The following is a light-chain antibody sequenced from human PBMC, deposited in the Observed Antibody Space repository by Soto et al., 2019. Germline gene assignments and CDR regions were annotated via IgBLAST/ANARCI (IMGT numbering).Light chain of an antibody. CDR3: QQSNMLPVT. V-gene: IGKV1-12*01. CDR2: AAS. Sequence: DIQMTQSPSSVSASVGDRVTITCRASQGISSWLAWYQQKPGKAPKLLIYAASSLRSGFSSRFSGGGSGTVLTSTISILQHEDAASYCRQQSNMLPVTFGQGTRVDIK. J-gene: IGKJ5*01. CDR1: QGISSW.